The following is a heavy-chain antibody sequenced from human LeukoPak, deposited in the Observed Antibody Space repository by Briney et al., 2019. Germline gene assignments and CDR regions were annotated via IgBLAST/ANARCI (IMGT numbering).Heavy chain of an antibody. D-gene: IGHD3-9*01. J-gene: IGHJ4*02. CDR2: INSDGSDT. Sequence: GGSLRLSCAASGFTFSGYWMHWVRQVPGKGLVWVSRINSDGSDTNYADSVKGRFTISRDNAKNTVYLQMNSLRAEDTALYYCAKGFDILTGYHIDYWGQGTLVTVSS. CDR3: AKGFDILTGYHIDY. V-gene: IGHV3-74*01. CDR1: GFTFSGYW.